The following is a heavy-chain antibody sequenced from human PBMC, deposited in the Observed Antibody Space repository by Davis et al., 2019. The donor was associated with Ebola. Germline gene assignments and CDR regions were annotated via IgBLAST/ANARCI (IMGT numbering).Heavy chain of an antibody. CDR3: AKSGLSFGVVKYHYGMDV. V-gene: IGHV3-23*01. D-gene: IGHD3-3*01. Sequence: GGSLRLSCTDSVITFSSYAMTWVRQAPGKGLEWVSAISGSGGSTYYADSVQGRFTLSRDDSKHTVYLHMSSLAAEDTAVYYCAKSGLSFGVVKYHYGMDVWGKGTTVTVSS. J-gene: IGHJ6*04. CDR2: ISGSGGST. CDR1: VITFSSYA.